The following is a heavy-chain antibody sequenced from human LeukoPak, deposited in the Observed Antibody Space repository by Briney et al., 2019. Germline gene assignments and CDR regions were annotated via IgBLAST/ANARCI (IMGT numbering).Heavy chain of an antibody. J-gene: IGHJ4*02. CDR3: ARDHLSGIAVAGDY. CDR1: GGSVISGSYY. Sequence: SETLSLTCTVSGGSVISGSYYWSWIRQPPGKGLEWIGYIYYSGSTNYNPSLKSRVTIPVDTSKNQFSLKLSSVTAADTAVYYCARDHLSGIAVAGDYWGQRNPVTVSS. V-gene: IGHV4-61*01. D-gene: IGHD6-19*01. CDR2: IYYSGST.